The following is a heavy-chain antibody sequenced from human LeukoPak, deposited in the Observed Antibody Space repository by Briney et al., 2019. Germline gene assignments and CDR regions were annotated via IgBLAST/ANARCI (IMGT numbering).Heavy chain of an antibody. CDR2: ISWNSGSI. V-gene: IGHV3-9*01. CDR1: GFTFDDYA. J-gene: IGHJ5*02. Sequence: GGSLRLSCAASGFTFDDYAMHWVRQAPGKGLEWVSGISWNSGSIGYADSVKGRFTISRDNAKNSLYLQMNSLRAEDTASYYCAKENWAGGWFDPWGQGTLVTVSS. D-gene: IGHD7-27*01. CDR3: AKENWAGGWFDP.